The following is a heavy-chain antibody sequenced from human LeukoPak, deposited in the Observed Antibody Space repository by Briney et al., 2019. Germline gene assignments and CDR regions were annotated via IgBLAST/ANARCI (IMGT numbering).Heavy chain of an antibody. J-gene: IGHJ4*02. D-gene: IGHD2-15*01. CDR3: ARAPLGYCSGGSCYSGTT. Sequence: GGSLRLSCAPSGFTLSDYYMSWIRHAPGEGLECVSYISSSGSTIYYADSVKGPFTISRDNAKNSLYLQMKSLRAEDTAVYYCARAPLGYCSGGSCYSGTTWGQGSLVTVSS. V-gene: IGHV3-11*01. CDR1: GFTLSDYY. CDR2: ISSSGSTI.